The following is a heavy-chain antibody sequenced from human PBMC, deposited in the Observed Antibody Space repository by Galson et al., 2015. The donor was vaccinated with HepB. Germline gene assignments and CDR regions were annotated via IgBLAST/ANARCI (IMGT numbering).Heavy chain of an antibody. J-gene: IGHJ5*02. CDR3: ARSTSGWYAWFDP. CDR1: GYTFTGYY. D-gene: IGHD6-19*01. V-gene: IGHV1-2*02. Sequence: SVKASCKASGYTFTGYYMHWVRQAPGQGLEWMGWINPNSGGTNYAQKFQGRVTMTRDTSTSTAYMELSSLMSDDTAVYYCARSTSGWYAWFDPWGQGTLVTVSA. CDR2: INPNSGGT.